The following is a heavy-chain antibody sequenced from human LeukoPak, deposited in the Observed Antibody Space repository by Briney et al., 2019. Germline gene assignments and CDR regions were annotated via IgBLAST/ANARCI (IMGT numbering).Heavy chain of an antibody. Sequence: GGSLRLSCAASGFSFSSYAINWVRQAPGKGLEWVSVIYSDDSTYYADAVKGRFTISRDNAKNSLYLQMDGLRAEDTAVYYCASAARQRWLQIDYWGQGTLVTVSS. V-gene: IGHV3-23*01. CDR3: ASAARQRWLQIDY. CDR1: GFSFSSYA. D-gene: IGHD5-24*01. CDR2: IYSDDST. J-gene: IGHJ4*02.